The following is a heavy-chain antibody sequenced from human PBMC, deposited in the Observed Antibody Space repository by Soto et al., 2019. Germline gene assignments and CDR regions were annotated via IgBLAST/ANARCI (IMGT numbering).Heavy chain of an antibody. Sequence: PSETLSLTCTVSGGSISSYYWSWIRQPPGKGLEWIGYIHYSGSTKYNPSLKSRVTISVDTSKNQFSLKLSSVTAADTAVYYCARDRGGVASNWFDPWGQGTLDTVS. CDR3: ARDRGGVASNWFDP. D-gene: IGHD3-10*01. J-gene: IGHJ5*02. V-gene: IGHV4-59*01. CDR1: GGSISSYY. CDR2: IHYSGST.